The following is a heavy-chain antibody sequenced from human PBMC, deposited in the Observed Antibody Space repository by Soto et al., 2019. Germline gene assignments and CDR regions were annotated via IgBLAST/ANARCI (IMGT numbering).Heavy chain of an antibody. CDR1: GGSISSNNW. CDR2: IYHSGGT. CDR3: ARERGAGTYQGFDF. D-gene: IGHD1-26*01. Sequence: QVQLQESGPGLVKPSGTLSLTCAVSGGSISSNNWWHWVRQPPGKGLEWIGEIYHSGGTNYSPSLKSRVTMSVDKSKNQFSLSLSSMTAADMAVYYCARERGAGTYQGFDFWGQGTLVTVSS. V-gene: IGHV4-4*02. J-gene: IGHJ4*02.